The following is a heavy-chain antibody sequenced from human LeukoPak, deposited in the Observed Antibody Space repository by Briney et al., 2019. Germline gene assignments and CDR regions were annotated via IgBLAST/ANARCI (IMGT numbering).Heavy chain of an antibody. CDR1: GYTFTGYY. V-gene: IGHV1-2*02. D-gene: IGHD2-15*01. J-gene: IGHJ4*02. CDR2: INPNSGGT. Sequence: ASVKVSCKASGYTFTGYYMHWVRQAPGQGLEWMGWINPNSGGTNYAQKFQGRVTMTRDTSISTAYMELSRLRSDDTAVYYCARDPQGGSAFDYWGQGTLVTVSS. CDR3: ARDPQGGSAFDY.